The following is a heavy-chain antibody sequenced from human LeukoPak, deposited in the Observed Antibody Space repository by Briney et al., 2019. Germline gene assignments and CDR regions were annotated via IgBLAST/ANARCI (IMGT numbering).Heavy chain of an antibody. CDR2: ISGSGGTI. V-gene: IGHV3-23*01. J-gene: IGHJ4*02. CDR1: GFTVSSNY. CDR3: AKVQEMATILPPFHY. Sequence: GGSLRLSCVVSGFTVSSNYMSWVRQAPGKGLQWVSAISGSGGTIYYADSVKGRFTISRDNSKNTLYLQMNSLRAEDTAVYYCAKVQEMATILPPFHYWGQGTLVTVSS. D-gene: IGHD5-24*01.